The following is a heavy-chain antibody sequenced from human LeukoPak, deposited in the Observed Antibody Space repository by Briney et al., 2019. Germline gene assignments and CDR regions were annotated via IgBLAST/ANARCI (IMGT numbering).Heavy chain of an antibody. V-gene: IGHV1-2*02. CDR3: AREVGDILTGYYGMTFDY. CDR2: INPNSGGT. J-gene: IGHJ4*02. CDR1: GYTFTSYG. Sequence: ASVKVSCKSSGYTFTSYGISWVRQAPGQGLEWMGWINPNSGGTNYAQKFQGRVTMTRDTSISTAYMELSRLRSDDTAVYYCAREVGDILTGYYGMTFDYWGQGTLVTVSS. D-gene: IGHD3-9*01.